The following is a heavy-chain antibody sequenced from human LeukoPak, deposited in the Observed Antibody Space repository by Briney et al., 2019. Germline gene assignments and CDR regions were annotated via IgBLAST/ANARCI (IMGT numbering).Heavy chain of an antibody. V-gene: IGHV3-30*18. CDR2: ISYDGSNK. J-gene: IGHJ4*02. CDR3: AKARAYYYDSSGFDY. Sequence: GGSLRLSCAASGFTFSSYGMHWVRQAPGKGLEWVAVISYDGSNKYYADSVKGRFTISRDNSKNTLYLQMNSLRAEDTAVYYCAKARAYYYDSSGFDYWGQGTLVTVSP. D-gene: IGHD3-22*01. CDR1: GFTFSSYG.